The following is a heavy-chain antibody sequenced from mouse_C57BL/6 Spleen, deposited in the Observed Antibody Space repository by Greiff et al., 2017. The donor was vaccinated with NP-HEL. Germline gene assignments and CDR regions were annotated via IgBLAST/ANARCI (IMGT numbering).Heavy chain of an antibody. V-gene: IGHV1-69*01. J-gene: IGHJ3*01. CDR2: IDPSDSYT. CDR1: GYTFTSYW. CDR3: ARTPYGSSSWFAY. Sequence: VQLQQSGAELVMPGASVKLSCKASGYTFTSYWMHWVKQRPGQGLEWIGEIDPSDSYTNYNQKFKGKSTLTVDKSSSTAYMQLSSLTSEDSAVYYCARTPYGSSSWFAYWGQGTLVTVSA. D-gene: IGHD1-1*01.